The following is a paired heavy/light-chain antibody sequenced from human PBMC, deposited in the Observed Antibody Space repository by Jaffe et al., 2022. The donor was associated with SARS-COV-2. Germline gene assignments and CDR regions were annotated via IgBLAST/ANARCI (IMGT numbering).Light chain of an antibody. Sequence: DIQMTQSPSTLSASVGDRVTITCRASQTIITWLAWYQQKPGKAPKLLIHQASSLETGVPSRFSGSGSGTEFTLTISSLQPDDFATYYCQQYHTYWTFGQGTRVEI. CDR2: QAS. J-gene: IGKJ1*01. CDR3: QQYHTYWT. V-gene: IGKV1-5*03. CDR1: QTIITW.
Heavy chain of an antibody. CDR3: ATNMYDTSTYYRN. CDR1: GFIVSSNY. V-gene: IGHV3-53*01. J-gene: IGHJ4*02. Sequence: EVQLVESGGGLIQPGGSLRLSCAASGFIVSSNYMTWVRQAPGKGLEWVSVVYRGGSTSYADSVRGRFTISRDNSRNTLYLQMNSLRAEDTAIYYCATNMYDTSTYYRNWGQGTLVTVSS. CDR2: VYRGGST. D-gene: IGHD3-22*01.